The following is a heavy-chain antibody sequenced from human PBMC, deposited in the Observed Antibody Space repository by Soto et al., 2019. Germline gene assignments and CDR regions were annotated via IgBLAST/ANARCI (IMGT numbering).Heavy chain of an antibody. CDR2: IDPSDSYT. Sequence: PGESLKISCKGSGYSFTSYWISWVRQMPGKGLEWMGRIDPSDSYTNYSPSFQGHVTISADKSISTAYLQWSSLKASDTAMYYCARMVRGVIDYFDYRGQGTLVTVSS. J-gene: IGHJ4*02. CDR3: ARMVRGVIDYFDY. V-gene: IGHV5-10-1*01. D-gene: IGHD3-10*01. CDR1: GYSFTSYW.